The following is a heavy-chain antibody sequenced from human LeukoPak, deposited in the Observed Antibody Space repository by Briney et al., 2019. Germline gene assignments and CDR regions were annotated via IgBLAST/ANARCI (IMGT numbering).Heavy chain of an antibody. J-gene: IGHJ4*02. D-gene: IGHD3-10*01. CDR1: GYTFTSYD. CDR3: YYYGSGS. CDR2: MNPNSGNT. V-gene: IGHV1-8*03. Sequence: ASVKVSCKASGYTFTSYDINWVRQATGQGLEWMGWMNPNSGNTGYAQKFQGRVTITADKSTSTAYMELSSLRSEDTAVYYCYYYGSGSWGQGTLVTVSS.